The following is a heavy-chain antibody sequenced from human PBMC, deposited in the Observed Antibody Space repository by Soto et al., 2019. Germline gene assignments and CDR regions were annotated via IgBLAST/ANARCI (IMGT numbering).Heavy chain of an antibody. Sequence: ASVKVSCKASGYTFTSYGISWVRQAPGQGLEWMGWISAYNGNTNYAQKLQGRVTMTTDTSTSTAYMELRSLRSDDTAVYYCARVEVVPAARQNNWFDPWGQGTLVTVSS. CDR2: ISAYNGNT. J-gene: IGHJ5*02. D-gene: IGHD2-2*01. CDR3: ARVEVVPAARQNNWFDP. V-gene: IGHV1-18*01. CDR1: GYTFTSYG.